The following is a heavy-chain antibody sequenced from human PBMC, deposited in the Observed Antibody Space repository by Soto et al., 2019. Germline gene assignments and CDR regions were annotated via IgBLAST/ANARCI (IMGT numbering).Heavy chain of an antibody. V-gene: IGHV4-34*01. CDR2: INHSGST. D-gene: IGHD3-10*01. CDR3: ARGPVYYGSGSYAGRYNWFDP. CDR1: GGSFSGYY. Sequence: QVQLQQWGAGLLKPSETLSLTCAVYGGSFSGYYWSWIRQPPGKGLEWIGEINHSGSTNYNPYLKSRVPISVDTSKNQFSLKLSSVTAADTAVYYYARGPVYYGSGSYAGRYNWFDPWGQGTLVTVSS. J-gene: IGHJ5*02.